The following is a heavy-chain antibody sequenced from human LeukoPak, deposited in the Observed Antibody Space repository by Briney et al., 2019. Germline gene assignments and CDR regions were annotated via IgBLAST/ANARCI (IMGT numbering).Heavy chain of an antibody. CDR2: ISGSGDST. CDR1: GFTFNTYS. V-gene: IGHV3-23*01. CDR3: ARDAEGIDAFDI. J-gene: IGHJ3*02. Sequence: PGGSLRLSCAASGFTFNTYSMNWVRQAPGKGLEWVSGISGSGDSTYYADSVKGRFTISRDNSKNTLYFQMNSLRAEDTAVYYCARDAEGIDAFDIWGQGTTVTVSS.